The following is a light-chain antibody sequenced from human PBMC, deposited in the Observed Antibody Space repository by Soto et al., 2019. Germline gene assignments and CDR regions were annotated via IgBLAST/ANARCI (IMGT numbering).Light chain of an antibody. V-gene: IGLV1-44*01. CDR1: ISNIGRNT. CDR2: SHN. J-gene: IGLJ1*01. CDR3: AAWDDSLNGYV. Sequence: QSVLTQPPSASGTPGQRVTISCSGSISNIGRNTVNWYQQLPGTAPKLLIYSHNQRPSGVPDRFSGSKSGTSASLAITGLQSEDEADYYCAAWDDSLNGYVFGTGTKLTVL.